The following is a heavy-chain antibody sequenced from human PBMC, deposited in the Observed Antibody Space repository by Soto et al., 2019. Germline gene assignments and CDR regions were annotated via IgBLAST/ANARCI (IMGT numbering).Heavy chain of an antibody. CDR1: GFTFSGSA. J-gene: IGHJ4*02. Sequence: GGSLRLSCAASGFTFSGSAMHWVRQASGKGVEWVGRIRSKANSYATAYAASVKGRFTISRDDSKNTAYLQMNSLKTEETAVYYCTRLSGTKDWGQGTLVTVSS. CDR2: IRSKANSYAT. D-gene: IGHD1-7*01. CDR3: TRLSGTKD. V-gene: IGHV3-73*01.